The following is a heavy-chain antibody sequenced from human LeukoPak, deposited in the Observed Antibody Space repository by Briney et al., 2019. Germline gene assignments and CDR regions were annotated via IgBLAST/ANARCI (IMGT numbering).Heavy chain of an antibody. CDR3: ARVSYDSSGYLIGYFDY. J-gene: IGHJ4*02. V-gene: IGHV4-30-4*01. Sequence: SQTLSLTCTVSGGSISSGDYYWSWIRQPPGKGLEWIGYIYYSGSTYYNPSLKSRVTISVDTSKNQFSLKLSSVTAADTAAYYCARVSYDSSGYLIGYFDYWGQGTLVTVSS. CDR2: IYYSGST. D-gene: IGHD3-22*01. CDR1: GGSISSGDYY.